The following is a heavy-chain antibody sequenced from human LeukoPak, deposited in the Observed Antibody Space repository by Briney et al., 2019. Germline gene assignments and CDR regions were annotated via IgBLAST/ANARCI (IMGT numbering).Heavy chain of an antibody. CDR3: APRGDIEHSYGYGKWFNP. V-gene: IGHV4-34*01. J-gene: IGHJ5*02. D-gene: IGHD5-18*01. CDR2: INHSGST. Sequence: SETLSLTCAVYGGSFSGYYWSWIRQPPGKGLEWIGEINHSGSTNYNASLKSRVTVSVDSSKNQFSLRLSSVTAADTAVYYCAPRGDIEHSYGYGKWFNPWGQGTRVTVSS. CDR1: GGSFSGYY.